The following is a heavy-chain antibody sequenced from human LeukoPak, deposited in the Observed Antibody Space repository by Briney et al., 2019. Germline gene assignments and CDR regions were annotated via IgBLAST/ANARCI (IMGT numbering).Heavy chain of an antibody. CDR3: ARDSTMSRDCSSTSCRYYYYYYGMDV. CDR2: IIPILGIA. V-gene: IGHV1-69*10. J-gene: IGHJ6*02. D-gene: IGHD2-2*01. Sequence: ASGKVSCKASGGSFSSYTSSWVRRAPGPPREWLGGIIPILGIANYAQKLQGRVTITADKSTGTAYMELSSLRSEDTAVYYCARDSTMSRDCSSTSCRYYYYYYGMDVWGQGTTVTVSS. CDR1: GGSFSSYT.